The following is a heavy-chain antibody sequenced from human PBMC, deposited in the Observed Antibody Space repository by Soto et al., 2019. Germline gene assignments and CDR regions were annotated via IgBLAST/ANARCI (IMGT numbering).Heavy chain of an antibody. CDR3: AREQGEVAVAGTSYYYYYGMDV. J-gene: IGHJ6*02. CDR2: ISAYNGNT. D-gene: IGHD6-19*01. V-gene: IGHV1-18*01. Sequence: GASVKVSCKASGYTFTSYCISWVLQAPGQGLEWMGWISAYNGNTNYAQKLQGRVTMTTDTSTSTAYMELRSLRSDDTAVYYCAREQGEVAVAGTSYYYYYGMDVWGQGTTVTVSS. CDR1: GYTFTSYC.